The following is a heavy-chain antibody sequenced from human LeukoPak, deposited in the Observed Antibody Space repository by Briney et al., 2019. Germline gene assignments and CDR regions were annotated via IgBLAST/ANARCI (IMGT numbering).Heavy chain of an antibody. V-gene: IGHV4-34*01. CDR1: GGSFSGYY. Sequence: KPSETLSLTCAVYGGSFSGYYWSWIRQPPGKGLEWIGEINHSGSTNYNPSLMSRVTISVHPSKTQFSLKLSSVTAADTAVYYCARHSYDYVWGSYRYSGTSGYFDYWGQGTLVTVSS. J-gene: IGHJ4*02. CDR3: ARHSYDYVWGSYRYSGTSGYFDY. CDR2: INHSGST. D-gene: IGHD3-16*02.